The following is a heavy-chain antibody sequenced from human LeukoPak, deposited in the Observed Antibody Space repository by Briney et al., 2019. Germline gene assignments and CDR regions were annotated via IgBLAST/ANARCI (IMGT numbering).Heavy chain of an antibody. Sequence: SETLSPTCAVYGGSFSGYYWSWIRQPPGKGLEWIGEINHSRSTNYNPSLKSRVTISVDTSKNQFSLKLSSVTAADTAVYYCARGGYNSRRDNWFDPWGQGTLVTVSS. V-gene: IGHV4-34*01. CDR1: GGSFSGYY. CDR2: INHSRST. CDR3: ARGGYNSRRDNWFDP. J-gene: IGHJ5*02. D-gene: IGHD5-12*01.